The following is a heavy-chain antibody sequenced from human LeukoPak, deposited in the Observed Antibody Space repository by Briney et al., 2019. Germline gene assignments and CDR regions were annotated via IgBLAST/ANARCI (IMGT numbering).Heavy chain of an antibody. V-gene: IGHV3-7*01. CDR2: VNRDGSET. CDR3: AKSTTVTTQQRGYFDY. CDR1: GFALSSHW. J-gene: IGHJ4*02. Sequence: GGSLRLSCAASGFALSSHWMTWVRQVPGRGPEWVANVNRDGSETYYLDSVKGRFTISKDNAKNLLYLQMNSLRAEDTAMYYCAKSTTVTTQQRGYFDYWGQGTLVTVSS. D-gene: IGHD4-11*01.